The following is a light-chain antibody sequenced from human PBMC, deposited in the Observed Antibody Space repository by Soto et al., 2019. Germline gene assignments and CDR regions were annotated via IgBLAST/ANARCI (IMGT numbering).Light chain of an antibody. CDR3: QTWGTGSWV. V-gene: IGLV4-69*01. Sequence: QLVLTQSPSASASLGASVKLTCTLSSGHSSYAIAWHQQQPEKGPRYLMKLNSDGSHSKGDGIPDRFSGSSSGAERYLTIPGLQSGDGADYYCQTWGTGSWVFGGGTKLTV. CDR1: SGHSSYA. CDR2: LNSDGSH. J-gene: IGLJ3*02.